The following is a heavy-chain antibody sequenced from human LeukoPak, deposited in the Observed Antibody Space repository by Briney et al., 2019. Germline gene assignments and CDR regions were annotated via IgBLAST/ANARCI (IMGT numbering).Heavy chain of an antibody. CDR1: GFTFSSYG. Sequence: PGGSLRLSRAASGFTFSSYGMSWVRQAPGKGLEWVSVISGSGGSTYYAESVQGRFAISRDNSKNTVHLQMNSLRAEDTAVYYCANLGPLQHVGKYFQHWGQGTLVTVSS. V-gene: IGHV3-23*01. CDR3: ANLGPLQHVGKYFQH. D-gene: IGHD3-16*01. J-gene: IGHJ1*01. CDR2: ISGSGGST.